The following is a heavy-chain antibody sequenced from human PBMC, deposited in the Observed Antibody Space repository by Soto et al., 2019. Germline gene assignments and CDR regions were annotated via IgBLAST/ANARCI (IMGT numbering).Heavy chain of an antibody. D-gene: IGHD2-8*01. Sequence: ETLSLTCAVYGGSFSGYYWSWIRQPPGKGLEWIGEINHSGSTNYNPSLKSRVTISVDKSKNQFSLKLSSVTAADTAVYYCARLGYCTNGVGYPAGPWGQGTLVTVSS. CDR3: ARLGYCTNGVGYPAGP. CDR2: INHSGST. J-gene: IGHJ5*02. CDR1: GGSFSGYY. V-gene: IGHV4-34*01.